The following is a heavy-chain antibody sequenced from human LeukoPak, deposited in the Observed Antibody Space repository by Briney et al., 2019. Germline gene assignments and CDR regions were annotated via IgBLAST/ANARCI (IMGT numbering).Heavy chain of an antibody. CDR2: ISDSGANT. Sequence: GGSLRLSCAASGFTFSTYAMSWVRQASGKGLEWVSTISDSGANTYYADSVRGRFTIFRDNSKNTLYLQKNSLRADDTAIYYCAKSMTLQWRGFFDLWGRGTHVTVSS. CDR3: AKSMTLQWRGFFDL. CDR1: GFTFSTYA. J-gene: IGHJ2*01. V-gene: IGHV3-23*01. D-gene: IGHD6-19*01.